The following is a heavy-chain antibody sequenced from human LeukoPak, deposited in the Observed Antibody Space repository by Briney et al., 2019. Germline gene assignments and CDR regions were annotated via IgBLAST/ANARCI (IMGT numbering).Heavy chain of an antibody. CDR1: GGSISSYY. V-gene: IGHV4-59*12. J-gene: IGHJ4*02. CDR2: IYYSGST. CDR3: AREVGGMRSPFDY. D-gene: IGHD3-16*01. Sequence: SETLSLTCTVSGGSISSYYWSWIRQPPGKGLEWIGYIYYSGSTKYNPSLKSRVSISVDTSKNQFSLQLNSVTPEDTAVYYCAREVGGMRSPFDYWAQGTLVTVSS.